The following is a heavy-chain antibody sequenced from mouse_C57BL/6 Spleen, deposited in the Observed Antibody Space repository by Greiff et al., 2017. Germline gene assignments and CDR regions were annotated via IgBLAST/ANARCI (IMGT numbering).Heavy chain of an antibody. CDR1: GYTFTDYY. V-gene: IGHV1-76*01. CDR2: IYPGSGNT. D-gene: IGHD2-4*01. J-gene: IGHJ2*01. CDR3: ARGGDYDFDY. Sequence: VQGVESGAELVRPGASVKLSCKASGYTFTDYYINWVKQRPGQGLEWIARIYPGSGNTYYNEKFKGKATLTAEKSSSTAYMQLSSLTSEDSAVYFCARGGDYDFDYWGQGTTLTVSS.